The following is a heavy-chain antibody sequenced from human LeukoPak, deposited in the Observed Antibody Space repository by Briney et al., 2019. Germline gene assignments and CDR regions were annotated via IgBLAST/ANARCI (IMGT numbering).Heavy chain of an antibody. CDR2: ISGSGGST. J-gene: IGHJ4*02. CDR3: AKDRRSSSWYARPIFDY. D-gene: IGHD6-13*01. V-gene: IGHV3-23*01. CDR1: GFTFSSYA. Sequence: GGSLRLSCAASGFTFSSYAMSWVRQAPGKGLEWVSAISGSGGSTYYADSVKGRFTISRDNSKNTLYLQMNSLRAEDTAVYYCAKDRRSSSWYARPIFDYWGQGTLVTVSS.